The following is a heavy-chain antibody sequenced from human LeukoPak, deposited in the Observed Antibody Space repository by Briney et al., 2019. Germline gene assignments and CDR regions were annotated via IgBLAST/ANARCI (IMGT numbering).Heavy chain of an antibody. D-gene: IGHD2-15*01. CDR2: IKQDASKK. V-gene: IGHV3-7*01. CDR1: GFTFSGYW. CDR3: ARFGMDAAIDY. Sequence: PGGSLRLSCAASGFTFSGYWMSWVRQAPGKGLEWVATIKQDASKKTYVDSVEGRFTSSRDNAKSSLFLQMDSLRAEDTAVYYCARFGMDAAIDYWGQGTLVTVSS. J-gene: IGHJ4*02.